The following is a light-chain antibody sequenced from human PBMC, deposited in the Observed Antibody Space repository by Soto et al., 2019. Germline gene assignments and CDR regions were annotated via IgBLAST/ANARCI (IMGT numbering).Light chain of an antibody. Sequence: EIVLTQSPGTLSLSPGERATFSCRASQSVGSSFLAWYQQKPGQAPRLLIYSASTRATGIPDRFSGFGSGTDFTLTISRLEPEDFAVYYCQQYGTSLFTFGPGTKVDFK. J-gene: IGKJ3*01. V-gene: IGKV3-20*01. CDR1: QSVGSSF. CDR2: SAS. CDR3: QQYGTSLFT.